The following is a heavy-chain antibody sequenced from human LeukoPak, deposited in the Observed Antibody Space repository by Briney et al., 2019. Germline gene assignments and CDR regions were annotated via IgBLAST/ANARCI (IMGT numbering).Heavy chain of an antibody. CDR3: ASGGYGSNWSFGD. Sequence: GESLKISCKGSGYSFTSYWIGWVRQMPGKGLEWMGSIYPRDSDTRYSPSFQGQVTISADKSISTAYLQWSSLKASDTAVYYCASGGYGSNWSFGDWGQGTLVTVSS. V-gene: IGHV5-51*01. D-gene: IGHD6-13*01. CDR2: IYPRDSDT. J-gene: IGHJ4*02. CDR1: GYSFTSYW.